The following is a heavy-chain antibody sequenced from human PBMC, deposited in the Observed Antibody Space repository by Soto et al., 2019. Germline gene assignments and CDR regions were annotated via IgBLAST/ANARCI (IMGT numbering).Heavy chain of an antibody. CDR2: IYDTESA. Sequence: QVQLQESGPGLVKPSQTLSLTCSVSGESISSGGYYWSWIRHLPGKGLGWIGYIYDTESAYYNPSLKSRVSISMDTSENHFAMRLTSVTAADSAVYYCARASSSSSAADYWGQGLQVTVSS. J-gene: IGHJ4*02. CDR3: ARASSSSSAADY. V-gene: IGHV4-31*03. D-gene: IGHD6-6*01. CDR1: GESISSGGYY.